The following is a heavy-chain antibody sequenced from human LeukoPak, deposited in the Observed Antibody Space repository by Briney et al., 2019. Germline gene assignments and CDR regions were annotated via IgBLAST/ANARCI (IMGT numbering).Heavy chain of an antibody. J-gene: IGHJ6*03. CDR1: GGTFSSYA. V-gene: IGHV1-69*05. D-gene: IGHD3-3*01. CDR2: LIPILGTA. CDR3: ARGGTYYDFWSGYYTEGTGYYYYMDV. Sequence: SVMVSCKASGGTFSSYAMGWVRQAPGQGLEWMGGLIPILGTANYARKFQGRVTITTDESTSTAYMELSSLRSEDTAVYYCARGGTYYDFWSGYYTEGTGYYYYMDVWGKGTTVTVSS.